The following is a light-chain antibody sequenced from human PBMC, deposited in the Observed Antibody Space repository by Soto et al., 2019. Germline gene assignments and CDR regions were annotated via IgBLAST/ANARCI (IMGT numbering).Light chain of an antibody. V-gene: IGLV1-51*01. CDR2: DYN. J-gene: IGLJ2*01. Sequence: QSVLTQPPSVSAAPRQKVTISCSGSSSNIGNNYVSWYQQLPGTAPKLLIYDYNKRPSGIPDRFSGSKSGTSATLGITGLQTGDEADYYCGTWDSSLSAVVFGGGTKLTVL. CDR3: GTWDSSLSAVV. CDR1: SSNIGNNY.